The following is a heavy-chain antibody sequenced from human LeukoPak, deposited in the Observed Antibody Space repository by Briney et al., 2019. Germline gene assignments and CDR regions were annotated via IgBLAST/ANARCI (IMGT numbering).Heavy chain of an antibody. CDR3: ARDNYDILTGYWKINNYYYYMDV. CDR2: IIPIFGTA. J-gene: IGHJ6*03. D-gene: IGHD3-9*01. CDR1: GGTFSSYA. Sequence: SVKVSCKASGGTFSSYAISWVRQAPGQGLEWMGGIIPIFGTANYAQKFQGRVTITADKSTGTAYMELSRLRSDDTAVYYCARDNYDILTGYWKINNYYYYMDVWGKGTTVTISS. V-gene: IGHV1-69*06.